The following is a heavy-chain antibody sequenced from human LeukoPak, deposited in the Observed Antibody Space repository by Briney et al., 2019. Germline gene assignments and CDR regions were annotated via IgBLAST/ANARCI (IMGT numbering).Heavy chain of an antibody. CDR2: IKQDGSEK. V-gene: IGHV3-7*01. J-gene: IGHJ4*02. D-gene: IGHD5-18*01. CDR1: GFTFSSYS. Sequence: GGSLRLSCAASGFTFSSYSMNWVRQAPGKGLEWVANIKQDGSEKYYVDSVKGRFTISRDNAKNSLYLQMNSLRAEDTAVYYCASVDTAMVTAYDYWGQGTLVTVSS. CDR3: ASVDTAMVTAYDY.